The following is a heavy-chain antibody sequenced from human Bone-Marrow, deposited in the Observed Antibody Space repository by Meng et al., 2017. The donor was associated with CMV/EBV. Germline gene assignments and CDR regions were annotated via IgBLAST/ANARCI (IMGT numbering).Heavy chain of an antibody. Sequence: GGPLRPSCGTSGFKLSINWMTWVRQAPGRGLEWVANINQDGSEKYYVDSVKGRFTITRDNVKTSGWLQMNSLRAEDTGVYYCARQSAVAGTSNFDYWGQGTLVTVSS. D-gene: IGHD6-19*01. CDR2: INQDGSEK. CDR1: GFKLSINW. V-gene: IGHV3-7*03. J-gene: IGHJ4*02. CDR3: ARQSAVAGTSNFDY.